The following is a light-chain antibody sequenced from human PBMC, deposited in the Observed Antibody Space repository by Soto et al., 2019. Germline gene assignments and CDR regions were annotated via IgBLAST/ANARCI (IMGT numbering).Light chain of an antibody. CDR1: SSDVGGYNY. V-gene: IGLV2-8*01. CDR2: EVS. Sequence: QSALTQPPSASGSPGQSVTISCTGTSSDVGGYNYVSWYQQHPGKAPKVMIYEVSKRPSGVPDRFSGSKSGNTASLTVSVLQAEDEADYYCSSYAGSNVVFGGGTKLTVL. J-gene: IGLJ2*01. CDR3: SSYAGSNVV.